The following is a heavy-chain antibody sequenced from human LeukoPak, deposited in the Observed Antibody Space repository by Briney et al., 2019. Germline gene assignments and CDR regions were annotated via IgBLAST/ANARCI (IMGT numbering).Heavy chain of an antibody. CDR2: IRYDGSNK. Sequence: GGSLTLSCAASGFTLSIRGMHWVRQAPGKGLEWVALIRYDGSNKYYADSVKGRFTISRDNSKNTLYLQMDSLRAEDTAVYYCARAGIVGLYYYYMDVWGKGTTVTVSS. D-gene: IGHD2-21*01. J-gene: IGHJ6*03. CDR3: ARAGIVGLYYYYMDV. V-gene: IGHV3-30*02. CDR1: GFTLSIRG.